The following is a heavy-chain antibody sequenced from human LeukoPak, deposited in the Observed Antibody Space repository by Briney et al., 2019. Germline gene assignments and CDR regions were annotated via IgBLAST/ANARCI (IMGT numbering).Heavy chain of an antibody. CDR2: IHYTGIT. CDR1: GGSISTATHY. V-gene: IGHV4-39*01. D-gene: IGHD1-26*01. CDR3: ARQLSGTYQWTFDY. J-gene: IGHJ4*02. Sequence: SETLSLTCTVSGGSISTATHYWAWIRQPPGEGLEWIGTIHYTGITYYNPSLKSRVTMSVDTSKNQFSLHLGSVTAADTAVYHCARQLSGTYQWTFDYWGQGTLVPVSS.